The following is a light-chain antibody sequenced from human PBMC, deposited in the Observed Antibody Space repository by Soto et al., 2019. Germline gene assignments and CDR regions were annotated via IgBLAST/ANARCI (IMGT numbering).Light chain of an antibody. CDR1: QSVNSN. CDR2: GIS. CDR3: QQHGQWPIT. Sequence: IVMTQSPATLSVSTDERAILSCRASQSVNSNYLAWYQQKPGQAPRLLIYGISKRATDIPDRFSGSGSGTEFTLTISSLQPEDFATYYCQQHGQWPITFGQGTRLEI. J-gene: IGKJ5*01. V-gene: IGKV3D-15*01.